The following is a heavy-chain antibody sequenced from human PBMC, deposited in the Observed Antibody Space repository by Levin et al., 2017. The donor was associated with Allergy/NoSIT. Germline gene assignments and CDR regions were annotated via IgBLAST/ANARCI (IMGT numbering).Heavy chain of an antibody. V-gene: IGHV1-69*13. CDR2: IIPMFGTT. J-gene: IGHJ6*02. Sequence: SVKVSCKASGGTFSSYAFSWVRQAPGQGLEWMGGIIPMFGTTNYAQKFQGRVTITADESTSTSYMPLSSLRSEDTAVYYCARDKIEGINSVRYGMDVWGQGTTVTVSS. D-gene: IGHD1-1*01. CDR1: GGTFSSYA. CDR3: ARDKIEGINSVRYGMDV.